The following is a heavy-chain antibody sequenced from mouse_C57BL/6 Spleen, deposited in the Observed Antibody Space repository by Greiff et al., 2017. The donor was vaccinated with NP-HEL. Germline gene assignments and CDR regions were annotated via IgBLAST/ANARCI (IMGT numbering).Heavy chain of an antibody. CDR2: IDPSDSYT. V-gene: IGHV1-69*01. J-gene: IGHJ3*01. CDR3: ARGKRAFAY. CDR1: GYTFTSYW. Sequence: QVQLQQPGAELVMPGASVKLSCKASGYTFTSYWMHWVQQSPGQGLEWIGEIDPSDSYTNYNQKFKGKSTLTVDKSSSTAYMQLSSLTSEDSAVYYCARGKRAFAYWGQGTLVTVSA.